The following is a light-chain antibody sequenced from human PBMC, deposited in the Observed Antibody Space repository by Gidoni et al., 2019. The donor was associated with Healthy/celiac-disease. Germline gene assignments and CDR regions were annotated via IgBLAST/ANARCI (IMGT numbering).Light chain of an antibody. CDR3: SSYTSSSPYVV. V-gene: IGLV2-14*01. J-gene: IGLJ2*01. CDR2: EVS. CDR1: SSDVGGYNY. Sequence: QAALTQPASVSGSPGQSITISCTGTSSDVGGYNYVPWYQQHPGKAPKLMIYEVSNRPSGVSNRFSGSKSGNTASLTISGLQAEDEADYYCSSYTSSSPYVVFGGGTKLTGL.